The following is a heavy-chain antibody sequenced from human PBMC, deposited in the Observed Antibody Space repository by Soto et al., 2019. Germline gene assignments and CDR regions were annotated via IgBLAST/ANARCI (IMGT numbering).Heavy chain of an antibody. V-gene: IGHV3-15*01. CDR2: IKSKTDGGTT. D-gene: IGHD6-13*01. CDR3: TTESSSWYGLGKVRFDY. J-gene: IGHJ4*02. CDR1: GFTFSNAW. Sequence: GGSLRLSCAASGFTFSNAWMSWVRQAPGKGLEWVGRIKSKTDGGTTDYAAPVKGRFTISRDDSKNTLYLQMNSLKTEDTAVYYCTTESSSWYGLGKVRFDYWGQGTLVTVSS.